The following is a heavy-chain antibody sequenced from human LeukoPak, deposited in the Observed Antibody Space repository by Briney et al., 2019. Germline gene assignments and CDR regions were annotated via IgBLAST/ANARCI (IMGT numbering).Heavy chain of an antibody. D-gene: IGHD1-26*01. CDR2: INPNSGGT. CDR3: ARLVGATSYFDY. Sequence: ASVKVSCKASGYTFTGYYMHWVRQAPGQGLEWMGWINPNSGGTNYAQKFQGRVTMTRDTSISTAYMELSSLRSEDTAVYYCARLVGATSYFDYWGQGTLVTVSS. CDR1: GYTFTGYY. J-gene: IGHJ4*02. V-gene: IGHV1-2*02.